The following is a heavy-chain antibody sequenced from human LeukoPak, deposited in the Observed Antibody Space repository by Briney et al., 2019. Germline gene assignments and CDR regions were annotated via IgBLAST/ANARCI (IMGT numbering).Heavy chain of an antibody. CDR2: ISGSGGST. V-gene: IGHV3-23*01. CDR3: ARDCSSTSCYVFWEPGYGMDV. Sequence: GGSLRLSCAASGFTFSTYAMSWVRQAPGKGLEWVSGISGSGGSTYYADSVKGRFTISRDNAKNSLYLQMNSLRAEDTAVYYCARDCSSTSCYVFWEPGYGMDVWGQGTTVTVSS. J-gene: IGHJ6*02. D-gene: IGHD2-2*01. CDR1: GFTFSTYA.